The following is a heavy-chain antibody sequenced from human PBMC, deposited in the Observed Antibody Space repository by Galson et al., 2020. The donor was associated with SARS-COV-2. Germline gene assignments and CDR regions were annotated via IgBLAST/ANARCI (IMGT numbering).Heavy chain of an antibody. J-gene: IGHJ4*02. CDR1: GFTFDDYA. V-gene: IGHV3-9*01. Sequence: GGSLRLSCAASGFTFDDYAMHWVRQAPGKGLEWVSGISWNSGSIGYADSVKGRFTISRDNAKNSLYLQMNSLRAEDTALYYCATYGDYVYGYWGQGTLVTVSS. CDR3: ATYGDYVYGY. CDR2: ISWNSGSI. D-gene: IGHD4-17*01.